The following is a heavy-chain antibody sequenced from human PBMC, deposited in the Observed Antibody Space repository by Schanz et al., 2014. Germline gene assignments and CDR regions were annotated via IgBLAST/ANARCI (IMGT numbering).Heavy chain of an antibody. J-gene: IGHJ4*02. CDR3: ARIIDGDYLY. D-gene: IGHD4-17*01. V-gene: IGHV1-69*04. Sequence: QVRLVQSGAEVKKPGSSVKVSYKSSGATFNSYAFGWVRQAPGQGFEWVGSIIPPLRQTRYAQKFEERVIITADTSTTTVYMDLASLTSDDTAVYFCARIIDGDYLYWGQGTLVTVSS. CDR2: IIPPLRQT. CDR1: GATFNSYA.